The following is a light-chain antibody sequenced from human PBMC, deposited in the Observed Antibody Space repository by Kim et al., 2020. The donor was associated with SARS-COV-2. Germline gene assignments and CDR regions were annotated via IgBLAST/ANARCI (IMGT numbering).Light chain of an antibody. Sequence: PGQGVTISCTETSAKVGSQTVGCWQQHPPRDAKVLIYYNIQRPSSGPARLSGATSGTSASLAINGLQSEDDADYYCAAWDDSVVYVFGTGTKVTVL. CDR2: YNI. V-gene: IGLV1-44*01. CDR1: SAKVGSQT. CDR3: AAWDDSVVYV. J-gene: IGLJ1*01.